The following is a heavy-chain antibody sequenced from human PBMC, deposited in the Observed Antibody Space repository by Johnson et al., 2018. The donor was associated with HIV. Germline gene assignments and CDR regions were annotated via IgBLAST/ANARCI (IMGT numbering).Heavy chain of an antibody. CDR2: ISYDGSNK. D-gene: IGHD5-12*01. Sequence: QVQLVESGGGVVQPGRSLRLCCAASGFTFSSYAMHWVRQAPGKGLEWVAVISYDGSNKYYADSVKGRFTISRDNSKNTLYLQMNSLRAEDTAVYYCAKDFGYPRPRDAFDIWGQGTMVTVSS. V-gene: IGHV3-30-3*01. CDR1: GFTFSSYA. J-gene: IGHJ3*02. CDR3: AKDFGYPRPRDAFDI.